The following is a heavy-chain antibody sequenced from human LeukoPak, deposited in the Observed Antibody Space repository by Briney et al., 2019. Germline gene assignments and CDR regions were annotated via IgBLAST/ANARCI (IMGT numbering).Heavy chain of an antibody. V-gene: IGHV4-59*01. CDR2: IYSSGTT. D-gene: IGHD3-22*01. J-gene: IGHJ4*02. CDR3: ARGQQYYYDGIGYHTFDY. CDR1: GGSISSDY. Sequence: PSETLSLTCTVSGGSISSDYWSWIRRPPGKGLEWIGYIYSSGTTNYNPSLKTEGRVTMSVDTSKNQFSLKLSFVTAADTAVYYCARGQQYYYDGIGYHTFDYWGQGTLVTVSS.